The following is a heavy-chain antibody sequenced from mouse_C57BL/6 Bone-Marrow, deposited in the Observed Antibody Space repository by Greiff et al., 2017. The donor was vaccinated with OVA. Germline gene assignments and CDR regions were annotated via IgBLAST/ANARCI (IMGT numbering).Heavy chain of an antibody. J-gene: IGHJ2*01. Sequence: QVQLQQPGAELVKPGASVKLSCKASGYTFTSYWMQWVKQRPGQGLEWIGEIDPSDSYTNYNQKFKGKATLTVDTSSSTAYMQLSSLTSEDSAVYYCAITTVVDPYYFDDWGQGTTLTVSS. CDR3: AITTVVDPYYFDD. V-gene: IGHV1-50*01. D-gene: IGHD1-1*01. CDR1: GYTFTSYW. CDR2: IDPSDSYT.